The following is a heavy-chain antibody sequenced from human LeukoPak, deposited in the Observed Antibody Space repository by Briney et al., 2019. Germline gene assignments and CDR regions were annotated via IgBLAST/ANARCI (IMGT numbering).Heavy chain of an antibody. Sequence: GGSLRLSCATSGITFRNHWMSWVRQAPGRGLEWVASITPDGSGDYYLDSVKGRFTISRDNAENSLFLQMSSLGAEDTAVYYCARLMGTVTTYDYWGQGTLVTVSS. CDR3: ARLMGTVTTYDY. J-gene: IGHJ4*02. D-gene: IGHD1-7*01. V-gene: IGHV3-7*01. CDR2: ITPDGSGD. CDR1: GITFRNHW.